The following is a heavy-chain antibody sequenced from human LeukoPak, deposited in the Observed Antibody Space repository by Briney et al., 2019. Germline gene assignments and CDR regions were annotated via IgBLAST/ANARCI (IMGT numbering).Heavy chain of an antibody. CDR2: IIPIFGTA. V-gene: IGHV1-69*06. CDR1: GGTFSSYA. J-gene: IGHJ4*02. CDR3: ASLGSIVGIPY. Sequence: ASVKVSCKASGGTFSSYAISWVRQAPGQGLEWMGGIIPIFGTANYAQKFQGRVTITADKSTSTAYMELSSLRSEDTAVYYCASLGSIVGIPYWGQGTLVTVSS. D-gene: IGHD2-15*01.